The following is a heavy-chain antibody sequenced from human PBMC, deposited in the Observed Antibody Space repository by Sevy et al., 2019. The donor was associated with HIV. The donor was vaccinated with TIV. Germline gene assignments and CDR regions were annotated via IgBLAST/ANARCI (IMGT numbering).Heavy chain of an antibody. CDR1: GFTFRDYP. CDR2: ISRASDSI. V-gene: IGHV3-48*02. D-gene: IGHD1-26*01. CDR3: ATEHTGSFPDF. J-gene: IGHJ4*02. Sequence: GESLKISCAASGFTFRDYPMNWIRQAPGKGLEWLSYISRASDSIYYADSVMGRFTVSRDNAKNSLYLQMDRLSDEDTAIYYCATEHTGSFPDFWGQGTLVTVSS.